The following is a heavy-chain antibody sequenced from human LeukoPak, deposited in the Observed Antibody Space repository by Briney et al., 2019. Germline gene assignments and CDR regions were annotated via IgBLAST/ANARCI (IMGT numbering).Heavy chain of an antibody. J-gene: IGHJ4*02. V-gene: IGHV4-38-2*02. Sequence: PSETLSLTCAVSGYSISSGYYWGWIRQPPGEGLEWIGTIYHSGSTYYNPSLKSRVTISVDTSKNQFSLKLSSVTAADTAVYYCARDPYYYDTSGYYYAPYFDYWGQGTLVTVSS. D-gene: IGHD3-22*01. CDR1: GYSISSGYY. CDR2: IYHSGST. CDR3: ARDPYYYDTSGYYYAPYFDY.